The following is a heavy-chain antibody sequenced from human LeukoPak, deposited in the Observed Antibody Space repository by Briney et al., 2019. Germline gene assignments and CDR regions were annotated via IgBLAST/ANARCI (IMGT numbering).Heavy chain of an antibody. Sequence: RPSETLSLTCAVCGGSFSGYYWSWIRQPPGKGLEWIGEINHSGSTNYNPSLKSRVTISVDTSKNQFSLKLSSVTAADTAVYYCARGPLVVAGIAYYFDYWGQGTLVTVSS. J-gene: IGHJ4*02. D-gene: IGHD6-19*01. CDR3: ARGPLVVAGIAYYFDY. CDR1: GGSFSGYY. V-gene: IGHV4-34*01. CDR2: INHSGST.